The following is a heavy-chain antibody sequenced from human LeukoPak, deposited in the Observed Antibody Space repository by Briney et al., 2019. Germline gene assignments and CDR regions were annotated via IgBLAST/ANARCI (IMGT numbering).Heavy chain of an antibody. CDR2: INPSGGST. J-gene: IGHJ5*02. Sequence: WASVKVSCKASGYTFTGYYMHWVRQAPGQGLEWMGIINPSGGSTSYAQKFQGRVTMTRDMSTSTVYMELSSLRSEDTVVYYWARGGGSGSYCYWFDPWGQGTLVAVSS. V-gene: IGHV1-46*01. CDR3: ARGGGSGSYCYWFDP. CDR1: GYTFTGYY. D-gene: IGHD3-10*01.